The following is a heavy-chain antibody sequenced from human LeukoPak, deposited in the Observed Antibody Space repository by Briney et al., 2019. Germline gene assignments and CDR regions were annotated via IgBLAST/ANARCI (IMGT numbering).Heavy chain of an antibody. CDR3: ARGTSVDALYEY. Sequence: GGSLRLSCAASGFTFSSHAMSWVRQAPGKGLEWVSAISSGGGSTYYADSVKDRFTISRDNAKNSLYLQMNSLRAEDTAVYYCARGTSVDALYEYWGQGIPVTVSS. V-gene: IGHV3-23*01. CDR2: ISSGGGST. J-gene: IGHJ4*02. CDR1: GFTFSSHA. D-gene: IGHD2-2*01.